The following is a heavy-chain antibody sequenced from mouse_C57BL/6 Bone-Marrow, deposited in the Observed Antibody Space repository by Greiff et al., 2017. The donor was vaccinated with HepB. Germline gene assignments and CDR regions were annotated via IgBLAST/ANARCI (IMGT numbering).Heavy chain of an antibody. CDR1: GYAFSSSW. Sequence: LQESGPELVKPGASVKISCKASGYAFSSSWMNWVKQRPGKGLEWIGRIYPGDGDTNYNGKFKGKATLTADKSSSTAYMQLSSLTSEDSAVYFCARWGTPGFDYWGQGTTLTVSS. CDR3: ARWGTPGFDY. CDR2: IYPGDGDT. V-gene: IGHV1-82*01. J-gene: IGHJ2*01. D-gene: IGHD3-1*01.